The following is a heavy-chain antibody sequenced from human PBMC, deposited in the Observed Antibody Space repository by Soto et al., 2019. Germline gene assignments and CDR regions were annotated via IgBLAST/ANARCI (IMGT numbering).Heavy chain of an antibody. CDR1: GYSFTNYW. V-gene: IGHV5-51*01. Sequence: GESLKISCKGSGYSFTNYWIGWVRQMPGKGLEWMGIIYPGDSDTRYSPSFQGRVTISADKSISTAYLQWSSLKASDTAMYYCARRGVDTAMGTHCWGQGTLVTVSS. J-gene: IGHJ4*02. CDR3: ARRGVDTAMGTHC. CDR2: IYPGDSDT. D-gene: IGHD5-18*01.